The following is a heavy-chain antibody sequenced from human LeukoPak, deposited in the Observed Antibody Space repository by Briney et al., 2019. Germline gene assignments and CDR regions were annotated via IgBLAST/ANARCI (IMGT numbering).Heavy chain of an antibody. J-gene: IGHJ4*02. CDR2: ISGSGGST. V-gene: IGHV3-23*01. D-gene: IGHD6-19*01. CDR1: GFTFSNYA. Sequence: GGSLRLSCAASGFTFSNYAMSWVRQAPGKGLEWVSAISGSGGSTHYADSVKGRFTISRDNSKNTLYLQMNSLRAEDTAVYFCAKRSSGWYSKNLESYFDYWGQGTLVTVSS. CDR3: AKRSSGWYSKNLESYFDY.